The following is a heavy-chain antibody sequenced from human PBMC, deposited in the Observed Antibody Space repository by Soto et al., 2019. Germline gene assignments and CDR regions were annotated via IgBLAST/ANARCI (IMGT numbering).Heavy chain of an antibody. CDR2: ISAYNGNT. V-gene: IGHV1-18*04. J-gene: IGHJ4*02. CDR1: GYTFTSYG. Sequence: ASVKVSCKASGYTFTSYGISWVRQAPGQGLEWMGWISAYNGNTNYAQKLQGRVTMTTDTSTSTAYMELRSLRSDDTAVYYCARSLHDFWSGYYPTSYYFDYWRQGTLVTVSS. CDR3: ARSLHDFWSGYYPTSYYFDY. D-gene: IGHD3-3*01.